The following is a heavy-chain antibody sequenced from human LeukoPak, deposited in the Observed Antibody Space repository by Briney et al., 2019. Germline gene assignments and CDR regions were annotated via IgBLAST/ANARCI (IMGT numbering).Heavy chain of an antibody. Sequence: GGSLRLSCAASGFTFSTYWMTWVRQAPGRGLEWVANIKQDGSAKYYVDSLRGRFSISRDNVKNSLFLQMNSLSAEDTAVYYCARCPYDSTGYYSVPSHLDYWGQGTLVTVSS. CDR2: IKQDGSAK. J-gene: IGHJ4*02. CDR3: ARCPYDSTGYYSVPSHLDY. CDR1: GFTFSTYW. D-gene: IGHD3-22*01. V-gene: IGHV3-7*01.